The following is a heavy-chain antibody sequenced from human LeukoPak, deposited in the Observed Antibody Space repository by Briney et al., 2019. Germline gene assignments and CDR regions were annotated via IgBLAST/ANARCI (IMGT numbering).Heavy chain of an antibody. CDR1: GFTVSSNY. Sequence: GGSLRLSCAASGFTVSSNYISWVRQAPGKGLEWVSVIYSGGSTYYADSVKGRFTISRDNSKNTLYLQMNSLRAEDTAVYYCARERPPYDILTGYPRDYYYYYGMDVWGQGTTVTVSS. J-gene: IGHJ6*02. D-gene: IGHD3-9*01. V-gene: IGHV3-53*01. CDR3: ARERPPYDILTGYPRDYYYYYGMDV. CDR2: IYSGGST.